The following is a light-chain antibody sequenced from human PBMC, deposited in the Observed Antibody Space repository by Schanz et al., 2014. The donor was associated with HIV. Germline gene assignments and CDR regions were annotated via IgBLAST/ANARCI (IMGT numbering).Light chain of an antibody. J-gene: IGKJ2*01. CDR2: DAS. V-gene: IGKV3-11*01. CDR1: QSVIKH. Sequence: EIVLTQSPATLSLSPGERATLSCRASQSVIKHLAWYQQKPGQAPRLLIYDASNRATGIPARFSGSGSGTHFTLTITSLQFDDFATYYCQQSYSATPYTFGQGTRLEIK. CDR3: QQSYSATPYT.